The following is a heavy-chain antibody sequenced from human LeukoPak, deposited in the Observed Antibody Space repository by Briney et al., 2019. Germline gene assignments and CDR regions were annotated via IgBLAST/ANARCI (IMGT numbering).Heavy chain of an antibody. CDR1: GFTVSSNY. CDR2: IYSGGST. V-gene: IGHV3-66*01. D-gene: IGHD3-22*01. Sequence: GGSLRLSCAASGFTVSSNYMSWVRQAPGKGLEWVSVIYSGGSTYYADSVKGRFTISRDNSKNTLYLQMNSLRAEDTAVYYCARSLHYYDSSGYGDYWGQGTLVTVSS. CDR3: ARSLHYYDSSGYGDY. J-gene: IGHJ4*02.